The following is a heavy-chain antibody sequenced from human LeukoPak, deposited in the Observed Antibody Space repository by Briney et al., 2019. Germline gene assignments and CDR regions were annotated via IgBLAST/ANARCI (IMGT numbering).Heavy chain of an antibody. V-gene: IGHV1-69*01. J-gene: IGHJ4*02. D-gene: IGHD2-2*01. Sequence: SVKISCKASGGTFSSYAISWVRQAPGQGLEWMGGIIPIFGTANYAQKFQGRVTITADESTSTAYMELSSLRSEDTAVYYCARGGQDIVVVPAAVPYYWGQGTLVTVSS. CDR3: ARGGQDIVVVPAAVPYY. CDR2: IIPIFGTA. CDR1: GGTFSSYA.